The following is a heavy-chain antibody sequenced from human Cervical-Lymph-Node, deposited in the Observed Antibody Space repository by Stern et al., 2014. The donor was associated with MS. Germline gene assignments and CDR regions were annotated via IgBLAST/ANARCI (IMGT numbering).Heavy chain of an antibody. D-gene: IGHD2-15*01. CDR2: ISAYNVNT. V-gene: IGHV1-18*01. CDR1: GYTFTRYG. CDR3: ARGLLGSENAFDI. J-gene: IGHJ3*02. Sequence: QVQLVQYGDEVKKPGASGKVSCKAYGYTFTRYGIRWVRQAPGQGLEWMGCISAYNVNTNYAQKLQGRVTMTTDTSTSTAYMELRSLRSDDTAVYYCARGLLGSENAFDIWGQGTMVTVSS.